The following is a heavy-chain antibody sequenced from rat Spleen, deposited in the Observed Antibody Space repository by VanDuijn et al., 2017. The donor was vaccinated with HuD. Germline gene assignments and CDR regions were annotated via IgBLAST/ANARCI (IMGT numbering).Heavy chain of an antibody. J-gene: IGHJ2*01. CDR1: GFTFSDFN. CDR2: IIYDGGRN. CDR3: TTDLTTVVTWDY. D-gene: IGHD1-1*01. V-gene: IGHV5S10*01. Sequence: EVQLVESDGGLVQPGRSLKLSCAASGFTFSDFNMAWVRQAPKKGLEWVATIIYDGGRNYYRDSVKDRFTISRDNAKSTLYLQMDSLRSEDTATYYCTTDLTTVVTWDYWGQGVMVTVSS.